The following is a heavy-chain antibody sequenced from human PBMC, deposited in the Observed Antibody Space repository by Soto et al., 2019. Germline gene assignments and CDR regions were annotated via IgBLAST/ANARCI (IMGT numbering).Heavy chain of an antibody. J-gene: IGHJ4*02. D-gene: IGHD2-15*01. CDR1: GGTFSSYA. CDR3: ASNRGGYFDY. V-gene: IGHV1-69*13. CDR2: IIPIFGTA. Sequence: VKVSCKASGGTFSSYAISWVRQAPGQGLEWMGGIIPIFGTANYAQKLQGRVTITAGESTSTAYMELSSLRSEDTAVYYCASNRGGYFDYWGQGTLVTVSS.